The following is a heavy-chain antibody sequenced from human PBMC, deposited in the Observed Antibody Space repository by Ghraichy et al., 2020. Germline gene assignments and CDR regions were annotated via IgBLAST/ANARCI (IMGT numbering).Heavy chain of an antibody. Sequence: GESLNISCAASGFTFSRYWMHWVRQAPGKGLEWVSRISGDGRSLSYAESVMGRFTISRDNAKNTVYLQKNSLGAEDTAVYYCARGFPFDGDYDHYHYGMDVWGQATTVNVSS. J-gene: IGHJ6*02. D-gene: IGHD4-17*01. CDR3: ARGFPFDGDYDHYHYGMDV. V-gene: IGHV3-74*01. CDR1: GFTFSRYW. CDR2: ISGDGRSL.